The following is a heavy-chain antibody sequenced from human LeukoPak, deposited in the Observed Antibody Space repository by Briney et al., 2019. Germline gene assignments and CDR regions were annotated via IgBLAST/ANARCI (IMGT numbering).Heavy chain of an antibody. CDR2: IKPDGSEK. V-gene: IGHV3-7*01. D-gene: IGHD4-17*01. CDR3: AGEYGDYGGTYDAFDI. Sequence: PGGSLRLSCAASGFTFSSYWMNWVRQAPGKGLEWVANIKPDGSEKYYVDSVKGRFTISRDNAKNSLYLQMNSLRAEDTAVYYCAGEYGDYGGTYDAFDIWGQGTMVTVSS. J-gene: IGHJ3*02. CDR1: GFTFSSYW.